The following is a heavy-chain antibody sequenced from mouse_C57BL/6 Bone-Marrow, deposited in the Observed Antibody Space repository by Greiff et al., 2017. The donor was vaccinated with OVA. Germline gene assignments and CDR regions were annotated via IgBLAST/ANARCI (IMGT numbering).Heavy chain of an antibody. CDR1: GFSLSTFGMG. V-gene: IGHV8-8*01. J-gene: IGHJ4*01. CDR2: IWWDDDK. D-gene: IGHD1-1*01. CDR3: ARYYYGSSPYYYAMDY. Sequence: VKLMESGPGILQPSQTLSLTCSFSGFSLSTFGMGVGWIRQPSGKGLEWLAHIWWDDDKYYNPALKSRLTISKDTSKNQVFLKIANVDTADTATYYCARYYYGSSPYYYAMDYWGQGTSVTVSS.